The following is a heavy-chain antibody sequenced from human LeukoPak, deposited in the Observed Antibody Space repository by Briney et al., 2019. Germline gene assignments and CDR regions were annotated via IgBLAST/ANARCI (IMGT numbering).Heavy chain of an antibody. CDR1: GFTFSSYE. J-gene: IGHJ4*02. D-gene: IGHD6-13*01. Sequence: QTGGSLRLSCAASGFTFSSYEMNWVRQAPGKGLEWVSYISSSGSTAMYYADSVKGRFTISRDNARNSLYLQVNSLRGDDTAVYYCATWAGTATGFSGPFDYWSQGTPVTVSS. V-gene: IGHV3-48*03. CDR3: ATWAGTATGFSGPFDY. CDR2: ISSSGSTAM.